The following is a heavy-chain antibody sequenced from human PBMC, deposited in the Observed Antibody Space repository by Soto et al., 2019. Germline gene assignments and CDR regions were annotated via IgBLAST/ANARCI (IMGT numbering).Heavy chain of an antibody. Sequence: QVQLQESGPGLVKPSQTLSLTCTVSGGSISSGGYYWSWIRQHPGLGLEWIGSVYYTGSTYYKRPLQSRVTMSVDTSKYQFSLMLSSVTAADTAVYYCAREYSSGWYGYFQHWGQGTLVTVSS. D-gene: IGHD6-19*01. V-gene: IGHV4-31*03. CDR2: VYYTGST. J-gene: IGHJ1*01. CDR1: GGSISSGGYY. CDR3: AREYSSGWYGYFQH.